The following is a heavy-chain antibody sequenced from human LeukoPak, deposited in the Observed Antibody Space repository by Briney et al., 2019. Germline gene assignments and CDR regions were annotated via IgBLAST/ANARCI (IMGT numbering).Heavy chain of an antibody. Sequence: GESLKISCKGSGYSFTSYWIGWVRQMPGKGLEWMGIIYPGDFDTRYSPSFQGQVTISADKSISTAYLQWSSLKASDTAMYYCARHSLDDILTGPDEIDYWGQGTLVTVSS. CDR1: GYSFTSYW. CDR3: ARHSLDDILTGPDEIDY. V-gene: IGHV5-51*01. J-gene: IGHJ4*02. D-gene: IGHD3-9*01. CDR2: IYPGDFDT.